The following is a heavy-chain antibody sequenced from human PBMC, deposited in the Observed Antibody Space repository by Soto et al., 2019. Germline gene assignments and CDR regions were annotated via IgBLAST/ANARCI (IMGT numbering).Heavy chain of an antibody. V-gene: IGHV4-30-2*01. CDR3: ARGPPHDYGDYGIDP. CDR1: GGSISSGGYS. CDR2: IYHSGST. D-gene: IGHD4-17*01. Sequence: QLQLQESGSGLVKPSQTLSLTRAVSGGSISSGGYSWSWIRQPPGKGLEWIGYIYHSGSTYYNPSLKSRVTISGDRSKNQFSLKLSSVTAADTAVYYCARGPPHDYGDYGIDPWGQGTLVTVSS. J-gene: IGHJ5*02.